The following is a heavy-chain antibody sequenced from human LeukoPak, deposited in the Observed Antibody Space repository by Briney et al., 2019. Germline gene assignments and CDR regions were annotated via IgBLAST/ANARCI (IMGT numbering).Heavy chain of an antibody. CDR3: ARPSRVSSSWYDY. V-gene: IGHV1-69*05. CDR2: IIPIFGTA. J-gene: IGHJ4*02. D-gene: IGHD6-13*01. CDR1: GGTFSSYA. Sequence: SVKVSCKASGGTFSSYAISWVRQAPGQGLEWMGGIIPIFGTANYTQKFQGRVTITTDESTSTAYMELSSLRSEDTAVYCCARPSRVSSSWYDYWGQGTLVTVSS.